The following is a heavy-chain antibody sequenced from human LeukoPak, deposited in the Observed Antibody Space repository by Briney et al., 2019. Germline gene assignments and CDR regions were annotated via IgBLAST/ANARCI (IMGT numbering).Heavy chain of an antibody. Sequence: PGGSLRLSCAASGFNFRSYSMNWVRQAPGKGLEWVSYIISSSSAIHYADSVKGRFTISRDNAKNSLYLQMNSLRDEDTAVYYCARSRGYSYAGLGEVLDYWGQGTLVTVSS. CDR2: IISSSSAI. J-gene: IGHJ4*02. D-gene: IGHD5-18*01. CDR3: ARSRGYSYAGLGEVLDY. V-gene: IGHV3-48*02. CDR1: GFNFRSYS.